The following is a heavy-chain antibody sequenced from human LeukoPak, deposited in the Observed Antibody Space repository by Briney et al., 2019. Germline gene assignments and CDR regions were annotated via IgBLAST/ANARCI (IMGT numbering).Heavy chain of an antibody. CDR1: GFTFNNYA. CDR3: ARDYAMRDGYYNAFDI. D-gene: IGHD5-24*01. V-gene: IGHV3-23*01. Sequence: GGSLRLSCAASGFTFNNYAMSWVRQAPGKGLEWVSAISGSDAGTYYADSVKGRFTISRDNAKNSLYLQMNSLRAEDTAVYYCARDYAMRDGYYNAFDIWGQGTMVTVSS. CDR2: ISGSDAGT. J-gene: IGHJ3*02.